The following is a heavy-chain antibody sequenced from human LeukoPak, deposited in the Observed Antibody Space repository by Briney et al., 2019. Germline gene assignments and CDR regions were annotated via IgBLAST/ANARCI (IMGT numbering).Heavy chain of an antibody. CDR1: GFSFSNYS. CDR3: ARIFGPTIWYFDL. J-gene: IGHJ2*01. Sequence: GGSLRLSCAASGFSFSNYSMNWVRQAPGKGLEWVSYISSSSSSIYYADSVKGRFTVSRDNAKNSLYLQMDSLRVEDTAVYYCARIFGPTIWYFDLWGRATLVTVSS. D-gene: IGHD3/OR15-3a*01. CDR2: ISSSSSSI. V-gene: IGHV3-48*01.